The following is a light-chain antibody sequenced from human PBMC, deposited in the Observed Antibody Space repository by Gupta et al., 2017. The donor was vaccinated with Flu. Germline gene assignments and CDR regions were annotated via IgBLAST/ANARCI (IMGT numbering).Light chain of an antibody. V-gene: IGKV3-20*01. CDR3: QQYGSSPPYS. Sequence: LVLTQSTGTLSLSPGESATLSCRASQSVGSFYLAWYQQRPGQAPRLLIYGASNRATGSPDRFSGSGSGTDFTLTISRLEPEEFAVYYCQQYGSSPPYSFGQGTKLEIK. CDR1: QSVGSFY. CDR2: GAS. J-gene: IGKJ2*03.